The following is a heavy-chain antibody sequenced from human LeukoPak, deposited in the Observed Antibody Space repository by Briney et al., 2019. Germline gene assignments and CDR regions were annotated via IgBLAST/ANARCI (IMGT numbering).Heavy chain of an antibody. CDR2: INHSGST. J-gene: IGHJ4*02. D-gene: IGHD3-16*01. CDR1: GGSFSGYY. CDR3: ARRDRPVMLDY. Sequence: SETLSLTCAVYGGSFSGYYWSWIRQPPGKGLEWIGEINHSGSTNYNPSLKSRVTISVDTSKNQFSLKLSSVTAADTAVYYCARRDRPVMLDYWGQGTLVTVSS. V-gene: IGHV4-34*01.